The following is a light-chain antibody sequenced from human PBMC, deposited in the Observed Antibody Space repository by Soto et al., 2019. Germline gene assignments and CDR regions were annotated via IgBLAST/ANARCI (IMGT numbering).Light chain of an antibody. CDR1: QSISSW. CDR3: QQYDSYSPLT. J-gene: IGKJ4*01. Sequence: DSQMTQSPSTLSASVGDRVTITCRASQSISSWLAWYQQKPGKAPKLLIYKASSLESGVPSRFSGSGSGTDFTLTISSLQPDDFATYYCQQYDSYSPLTFGGGTKVDI. CDR2: KAS. V-gene: IGKV1-5*03.